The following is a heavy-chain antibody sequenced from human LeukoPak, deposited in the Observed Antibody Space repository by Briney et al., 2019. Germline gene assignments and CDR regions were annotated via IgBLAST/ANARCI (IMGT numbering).Heavy chain of an antibody. CDR2: IYHSGST. D-gene: IGHD3-10*01. V-gene: IGHV4-38-2*02. CDR1: GYSITSGYY. CDR3: ASGRGFGEWSWFDP. Sequence: PSETLSLTCTVSGYSITSGYYWGWIRQPPGKGLEWIGTIYHSGSTYYNPSLKSRVTISVDTSKNQFSLKLSSVTAADTAVYYCASGRGFGEWSWFDPWGQGTLVTVSS. J-gene: IGHJ5*02.